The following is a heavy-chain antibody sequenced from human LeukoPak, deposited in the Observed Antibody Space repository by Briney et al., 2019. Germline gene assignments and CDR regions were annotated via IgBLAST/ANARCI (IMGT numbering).Heavy chain of an antibody. Sequence: ASVKVSCKASGYTFTSYYMHWVRQAPGQGLEWMGIINPSGGSTSYAQKFQGRVTMTRDTSTSTVYIELSSLRSEDTAVYYCARGGDIVVVPAANHGDYWGQGTLVTVSS. CDR2: INPSGGST. D-gene: IGHD2-2*01. J-gene: IGHJ4*02. CDR1: GYTFTSYY. V-gene: IGHV1-46*01. CDR3: ARGGDIVVVPAANHGDY.